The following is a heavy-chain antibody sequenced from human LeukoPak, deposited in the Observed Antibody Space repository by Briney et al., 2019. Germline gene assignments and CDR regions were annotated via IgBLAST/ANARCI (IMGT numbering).Heavy chain of an antibody. CDR1: GGSISSYY. D-gene: IGHD6-13*01. Sequence: SETLTLTCTVSGGSISSYYWSWIRQPPGKGLEWIGHIYCSGSANYNPSLKSRVTISLDTSKNLFSLKLSSVTAADTAMYYCARSGTWYVFDYWGQGTLVTVSS. CDR2: IYCSGSA. CDR3: ARSGTWYVFDY. J-gene: IGHJ4*02. V-gene: IGHV4-59*01.